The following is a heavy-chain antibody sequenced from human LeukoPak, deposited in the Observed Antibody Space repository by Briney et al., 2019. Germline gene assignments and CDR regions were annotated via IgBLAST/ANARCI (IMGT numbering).Heavy chain of an antibody. Sequence: ASVKVSCKVSGYTLTELSMHWVRQAPGKGLEWMGGFDPEDGETIYAQKFQGRVTMTEDTSTDTAYMELSSLRSEDTTVYYCATEPQGGGWYDYWGQGTLVTVSS. CDR1: GYTLTELS. CDR2: FDPEDGET. J-gene: IGHJ4*02. D-gene: IGHD6-19*01. V-gene: IGHV1-24*01. CDR3: ATEPQGGGWYDY.